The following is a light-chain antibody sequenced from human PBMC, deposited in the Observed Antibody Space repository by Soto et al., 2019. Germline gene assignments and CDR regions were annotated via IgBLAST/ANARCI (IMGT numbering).Light chain of an antibody. J-gene: IGKJ4*01. Sequence: DIEMTQSPATLSASPGEGATISCRASQSVSSKLTWYQQKPGQAPRLLIYGASTRDTGVPARFSGSGSGTEFTLLISSLQSEDSAVYYCQQYNSWLTFGGGTKVDIK. V-gene: IGKV3-15*01. CDR3: QQYNSWLT. CDR1: QSVSSK. CDR2: GAS.